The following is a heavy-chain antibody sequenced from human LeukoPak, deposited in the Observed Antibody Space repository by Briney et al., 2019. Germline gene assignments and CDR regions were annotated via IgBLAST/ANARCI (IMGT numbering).Heavy chain of an antibody. Sequence: PSETLSLTCTVSGGSISSSSYYWGWIRQPPGKGLEWIGSIYYSGSTYYNPSLKSRVTISVDTSKNQFSLKLSSVTAADTAVYYCARSMHITIFGVVIRRRLDDAFDIWGQGTMVTVSS. CDR3: ARSMHITIFGVVIRRRLDDAFDI. V-gene: IGHV4-39*07. J-gene: IGHJ3*02. CDR2: IYYSGST. CDR1: GGSISSSSYY. D-gene: IGHD3-3*01.